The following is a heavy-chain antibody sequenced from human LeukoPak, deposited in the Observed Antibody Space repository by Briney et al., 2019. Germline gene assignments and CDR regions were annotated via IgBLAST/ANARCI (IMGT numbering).Heavy chain of an antibody. D-gene: IGHD3-3*01. Sequence: GGSLRLSCAASGFTVNSNSMSWVRQAPGKGLEWVSVIYSGGITYYADSVKGRFTISRDNAKNTLYLQMNSLRAEDTAVYYCAKDGTTIFGVVSVRWFDPWGQGTLVTVSS. V-gene: IGHV3-53*01. CDR1: GFTVNSNS. CDR3: AKDGTTIFGVVSVRWFDP. J-gene: IGHJ5*02. CDR2: IYSGGIT.